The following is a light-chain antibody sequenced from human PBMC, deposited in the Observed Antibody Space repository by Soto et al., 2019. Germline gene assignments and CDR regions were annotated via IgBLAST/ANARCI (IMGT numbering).Light chain of an antibody. V-gene: IGLV1-51*01. Sequence: QSVLTQPPSVSAAPGQKVTISCSGSSSNIGNNYVSCYQQLPGTAPKLLIYDNNKRPSGIPDRFSGSKSGTSATLGITGLQTGDEADYYCGTWDSSLKVVFGGGTKLTVL. J-gene: IGLJ2*01. CDR1: SSNIGNNY. CDR3: GTWDSSLKVV. CDR2: DNN.